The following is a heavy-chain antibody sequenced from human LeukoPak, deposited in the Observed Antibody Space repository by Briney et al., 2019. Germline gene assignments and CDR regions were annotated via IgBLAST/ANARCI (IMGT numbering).Heavy chain of an antibody. CDR3: ARASYSYDISGWVPFDY. CDR2: IFNSGST. CDR1: GGSISSSNYY. J-gene: IGHJ4*02. V-gene: IGHV4-39*07. D-gene: IGHD3-22*01. Sequence: SETLSLTCTVSGGSISSSNYYWGWLRQPPGKGLEWIGYIFNSGSTYYNPSLKSPVTISGDTSENQFSLRLSSVTAADTAVYYCARASYSYDISGWVPFDYWGQGTLVTVSS.